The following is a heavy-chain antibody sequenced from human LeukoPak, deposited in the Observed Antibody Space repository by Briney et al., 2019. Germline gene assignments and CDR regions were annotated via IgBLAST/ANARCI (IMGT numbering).Heavy chain of an antibody. D-gene: IGHD7-27*01. CDR3: ATLTGNWFDP. CDR1: GGSISSSSYY. Sequence: SETLSLTCTVSGGSISSSSYYWGWIRQPPGKGLEWIGSIYYSGSTYYNPSLKSRVTMSLDTSKNQFSLKLTSVTAADTAVYYCATLTGNWFDPWGQGTQVTVSS. CDR2: IYYSGST. V-gene: IGHV4-39*07. J-gene: IGHJ5*02.